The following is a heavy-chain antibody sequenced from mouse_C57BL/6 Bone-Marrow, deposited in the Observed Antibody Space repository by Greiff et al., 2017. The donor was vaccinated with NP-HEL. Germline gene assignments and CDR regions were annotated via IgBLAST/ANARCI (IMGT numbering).Heavy chain of an antibody. CDR3: TTGVYYDYDGYAMDY. J-gene: IGHJ4*01. V-gene: IGHV14-1*01. CDR2: IDPEDGDT. D-gene: IGHD2-4*01. Sequence: VQLKESGAELVRPGASVKLSCTASGFNIKDYYMHWVKQRPEQGLEWIGRIDPEDGDTEYALKFQGKATMTADTSSNTAYLQLSSLTSEDTAVYYCTTGVYYDYDGYAMDYWGQGTSVTVSS. CDR1: GFNIKDYY.